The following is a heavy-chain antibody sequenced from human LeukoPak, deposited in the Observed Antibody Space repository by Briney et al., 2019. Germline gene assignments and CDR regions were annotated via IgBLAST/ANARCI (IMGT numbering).Heavy chain of an antibody. Sequence: SETLSLTCTVSGDSISSSTYYWGWVRQPPGKGLEWIGSIFYGGTTYYNPSLKSRVTISVDTSKNQFSLKLSSVTAADTAVHYCASPSKYYYDSGGYYPYYYFDYWGRGTLVTVSS. CDR1: GDSISSSTYY. CDR2: IFYGGTT. V-gene: IGHV4-39*01. J-gene: IGHJ4*02. D-gene: IGHD3-22*01. CDR3: ASPSKYYYDSGGYYPYYYFDY.